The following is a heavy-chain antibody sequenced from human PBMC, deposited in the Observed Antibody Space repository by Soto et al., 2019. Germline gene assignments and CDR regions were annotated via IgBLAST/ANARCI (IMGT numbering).Heavy chain of an antibody. V-gene: IGHV3-33*01. CDR1: GFTFSSYG. D-gene: IGHD3-10*01. CDR3: VCDAMVRKFEIYYYYVLGV. J-gene: IGHJ6*02. CDR2: IWYDGSNK. Sequence: GGSLRLSCAASGFTFSSYGMHWVRQAPGKGLKWVAVIWYDGSNKYYADSVKGRFTIYRDNSKNTLYLQMNSLRAEDTAVYYCVCDAMVRKFEIYYYYVLGVWGQGTKVIGS.